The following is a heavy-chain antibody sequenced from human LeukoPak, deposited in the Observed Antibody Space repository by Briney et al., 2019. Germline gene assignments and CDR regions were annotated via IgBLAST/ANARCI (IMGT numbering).Heavy chain of an antibody. Sequence: GGSLRLSCAASGFTFSNHGMNWVRQAPGKGLEWVSGISPGGDTPYYADSVRGRFTISRDNSKNTMYLQMNSLRAEDTAVYYCARDLRRGSSSWYVSGGDYWGQGTLVTVSS. D-gene: IGHD6-13*01. CDR1: GFTFSNHG. CDR2: ISPGGDTP. CDR3: ARDLRRGSSSWYVSGGDY. V-gene: IGHV3-23*01. J-gene: IGHJ4*02.